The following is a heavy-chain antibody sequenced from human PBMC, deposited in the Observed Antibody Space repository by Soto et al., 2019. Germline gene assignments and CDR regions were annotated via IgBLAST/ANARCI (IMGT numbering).Heavy chain of an antibody. J-gene: IGHJ5*02. CDR3: AHRLNGYDSSGRNNWFDP. CDR1: GFSLSTSGVG. CDR2: IYWDDDK. V-gene: IGHV2-5*02. D-gene: IGHD6-19*01. Sequence: SGPTLVKPTQTLTLTCTFSGFSLSTSGVGVGWIRQPPGKALEWLALIYWDDDKRYSPSLKSRLTITKDTSKNQVVLTMTNMDPVDTATYYCAHRLNGYDSSGRNNWFDPWGQGTLVTVSS.